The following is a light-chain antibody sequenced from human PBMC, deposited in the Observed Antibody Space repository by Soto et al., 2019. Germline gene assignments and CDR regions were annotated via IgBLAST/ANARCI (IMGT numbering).Light chain of an antibody. J-gene: IGLJ1*01. V-gene: IGLV2-8*01. CDR2: EVS. CDR3: SSYAGSNNNYV. Sequence: QSVLTQPPSASGSPGQSVTISCTGTSSDVGGYNYVSWYQHHPGKAPKLMIYEVSKRPSGVPDRFSGSKSGNTASLTVSGLQAEDEADYYCSSYAGSNNNYVFGTGTKGTVL. CDR1: SSDVGGYNY.